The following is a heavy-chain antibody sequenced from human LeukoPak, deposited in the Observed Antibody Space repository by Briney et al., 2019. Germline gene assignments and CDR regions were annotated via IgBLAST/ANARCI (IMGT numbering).Heavy chain of an antibody. CDR3: AKDYYDSSGYPYYFDY. V-gene: IGHV1-18*01. CDR1: GYTFTSYG. D-gene: IGHD3-22*01. J-gene: IGHJ4*02. CDR2: ISAYNGNT. Sequence: ASVKVSCKASGYTFTSYGISWVRQAPGQGLEWMGWISAYNGNTNYAQKLQGRVTMTTDTSTSTAYMELRSLRSDDTAVYYCAKDYYDSSGYPYYFDYWGQGTLVTVSS.